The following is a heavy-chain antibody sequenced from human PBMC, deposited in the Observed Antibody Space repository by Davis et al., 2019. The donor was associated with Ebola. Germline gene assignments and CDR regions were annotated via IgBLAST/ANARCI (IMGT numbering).Heavy chain of an antibody. D-gene: IGHD3-16*01. CDR2: ISSRSNYI. V-gene: IGHV3-21*01. CDR3: ARVDVSSAFDI. Sequence: GGSLRLSCAASGFTFSSYSMNWVRQAPGKGLEWVSSISSRSNYIYYADSVKGRFTISRDNAKNSLFLQMNSLRAEDTAVYYCARVDVSSAFDIWGRGTMVTVSS. CDR1: GFTFSSYS. J-gene: IGHJ3*02.